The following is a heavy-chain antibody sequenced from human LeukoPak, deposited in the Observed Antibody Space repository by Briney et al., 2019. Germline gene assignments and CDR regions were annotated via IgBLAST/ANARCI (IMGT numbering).Heavy chain of an antibody. D-gene: IGHD3-22*01. CDR2: IKQDGSEK. CDR1: GFTFSSYW. V-gene: IGHV3-7*01. CDR3: ARGGIVVVTDAFDI. J-gene: IGHJ3*02. Sequence: GGSLRLSCAASGFTFSSYWMSWVRQAPGKGLEWVPNIKQDGSEKYYVDSVKGRFTISRDNAKNSLYLQMNSLRAEDTAVYYCARGGIVVVTDAFDIWGQGTMVTVSS.